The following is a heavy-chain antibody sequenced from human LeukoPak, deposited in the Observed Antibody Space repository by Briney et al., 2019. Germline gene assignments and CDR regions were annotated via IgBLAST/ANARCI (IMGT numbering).Heavy chain of an antibody. CDR3: ARESPLMGEWDAFDI. Sequence: GGSLRLSCAASGFTFSSYSMNWVRQAPGKGLEWVSSISSSSSNIYYADSVKGRFTISRDNAKNSLYLQMNSLRAEDTAVYYCARESPLMGEWDAFDIWGQGTMVTVSS. CDR1: GFTFSSYS. V-gene: IGHV3-21*01. D-gene: IGHD3-16*01. CDR2: ISSSSSNI. J-gene: IGHJ3*02.